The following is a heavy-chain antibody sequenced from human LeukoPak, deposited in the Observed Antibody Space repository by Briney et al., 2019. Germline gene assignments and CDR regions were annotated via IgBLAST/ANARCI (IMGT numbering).Heavy chain of an antibody. D-gene: IGHD4-17*01. Sequence: GGSLRLSCAASGFTFSSYAFNWVRQTPGKGLEWVSAISNDGINTYSADSVKGRFTFSRDNSKDTLYLQVNSLRVEDTALYYCARVSLTTANFDSWGQGTLVTVSS. V-gene: IGHV3-23*01. CDR2: ISNDGINT. CDR1: GFTFSSYA. J-gene: IGHJ4*02. CDR3: ARVSLTTANFDS.